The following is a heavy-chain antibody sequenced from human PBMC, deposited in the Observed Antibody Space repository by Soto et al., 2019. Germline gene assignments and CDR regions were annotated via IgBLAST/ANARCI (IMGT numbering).Heavy chain of an antibody. J-gene: IGHJ4*02. CDR2: ISPYNGNA. Sequence: ASVKVSCKASGYGFTIYGLSWVRQAPGQGLEWMAWISPYNGNANYAQKFQGRVSMTTDTSTSTAYMELRSLRSDDTAVYYCARDLGFSSSKALDFWGQGTLVTVS. D-gene: IGHD6-19*01. V-gene: IGHV1-18*01. CDR3: ARDLGFSSSKALDF. CDR1: GYGFTIYG.